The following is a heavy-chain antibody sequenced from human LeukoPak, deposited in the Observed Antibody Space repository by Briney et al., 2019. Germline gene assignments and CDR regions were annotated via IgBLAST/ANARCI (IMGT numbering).Heavy chain of an antibody. D-gene: IGHD5-24*01. J-gene: IGHJ3*02. V-gene: IGHV5-51*01. Sequence: GESLKISCKGSGYTFTNYWIGWVRQMPGKGLEWMGIIYPGDSDTRYSPSFQGQVTISADKSISTAYLQWSSLKASDTAMYYCARDGNMATIAGDAFDIWGQGTMVTVSS. CDR1: GYTFTNYW. CDR3: ARDGNMATIAGDAFDI. CDR2: IYPGDSDT.